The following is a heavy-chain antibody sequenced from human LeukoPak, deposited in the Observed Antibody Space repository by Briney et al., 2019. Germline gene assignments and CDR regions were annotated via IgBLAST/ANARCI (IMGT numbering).Heavy chain of an antibody. D-gene: IGHD3-3*01. CDR2: ISGSGGST. Sequence: GGSLRLSCAASGFTFSSYAMSWVRQAPGNGLEWVSAISGSGGSTYYADSVKGRFTISRDNSKNTLYLQMNSLRAEDTAVYYCANGYYDFWSGYPITLNWFDPWGQGTLVTVSS. J-gene: IGHJ5*02. CDR1: GFTFSSYA. CDR3: ANGYYDFWSGYPITLNWFDP. V-gene: IGHV3-23*01.